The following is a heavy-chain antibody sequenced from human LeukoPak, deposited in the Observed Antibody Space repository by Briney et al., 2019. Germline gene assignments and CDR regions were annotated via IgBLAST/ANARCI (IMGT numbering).Heavy chain of an antibody. J-gene: IGHJ4*02. Sequence: GESLKISCKGSGYSFTTYWIGWVRQMPGKGLEWVGIIYPGDSDTGYSPSFQGQVTMSADKSISTAYLQWSSLKASDTAKYYCARHDGGYSGSYQIWGQGTLVTVSS. CDR2: IYPGDSDT. D-gene: IGHD1-26*01. CDR3: ARHDGGYSGSYQI. V-gene: IGHV5-51*01. CDR1: GYSFTTYW.